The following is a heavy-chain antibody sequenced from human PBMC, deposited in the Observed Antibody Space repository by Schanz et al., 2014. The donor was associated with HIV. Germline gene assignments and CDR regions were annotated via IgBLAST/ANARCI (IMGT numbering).Heavy chain of an antibody. D-gene: IGHD3-10*01. Sequence: EVQLVESGGGLVQPGRSLRLSCAASGFFLDDYAMHWVRQAPGKGLEWVSGISWNSGSIGYAESVKGRFTISRDNAKNSLYLQMNSLRAEDTALYYCAKASVEMLGSYFNYGMDVWGQGTTVTVSS. V-gene: IGHV3-9*01. CDR1: GFFLDDYA. CDR2: ISWNSGSI. CDR3: AKASVEMLGSYFNYGMDV. J-gene: IGHJ6*02.